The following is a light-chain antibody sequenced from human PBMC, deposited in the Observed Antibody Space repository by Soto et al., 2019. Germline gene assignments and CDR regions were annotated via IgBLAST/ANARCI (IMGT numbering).Light chain of an antibody. CDR3: MQTIPPLLT. Sequence: DVVMTQTPLSLSVTPGQPASISCKCSQSLLHTDGKTYLYWYLQKPGHPPQLLIYEVFNRFSGVQDRFSGSGSGTDFTLKISRVQAEDVGSYYCMQTIPPLLTFGGGTKVEI. V-gene: IGKV2D-29*01. J-gene: IGKJ4*01. CDR2: EVF. CDR1: QSLLHTDGKTY.